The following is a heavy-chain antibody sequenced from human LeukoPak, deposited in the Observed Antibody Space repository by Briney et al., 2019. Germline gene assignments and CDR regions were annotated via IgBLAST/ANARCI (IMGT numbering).Heavy chain of an antibody. V-gene: IGHV3-23*01. J-gene: IGHJ5*02. CDR3: AKVSGRRYDFWSGYYEGWFDP. CDR1: GFTFSSYA. Sequence: PGESLRLSCAASGFTFSSYAMSWVRQAPGKGLEWVSAISGSGGSTYYADSVKGRFTISRDNSKNTLYLQMNSLRAEDTAVYYCAKVSGRRYDFWSGYYEGWFDPWGQGTLVTVSS. CDR2: ISGSGGST. D-gene: IGHD3-3*01.